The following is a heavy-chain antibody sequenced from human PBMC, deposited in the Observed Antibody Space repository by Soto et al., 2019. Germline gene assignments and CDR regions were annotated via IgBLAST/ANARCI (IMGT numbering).Heavy chain of an antibody. CDR1: GYTVTSYD. CDR2: ISAYNGNT. J-gene: IGHJ3*02. V-gene: IGHV1-18*01. D-gene: IGHD6-25*01. Sequence: ASVKVSCKASGYTVTSYDISWVRQAPGQGLEWMGWISAYNGNTHFAQKFQGRVTMTTDTSTSTAYMELRSLRSDDTAVYFCARGVDGYTPGAFDIWGQGTMVTVSS. CDR3: ARGVDGYTPGAFDI.